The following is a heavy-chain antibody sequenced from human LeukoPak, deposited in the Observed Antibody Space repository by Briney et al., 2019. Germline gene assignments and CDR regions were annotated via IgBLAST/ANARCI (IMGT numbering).Heavy chain of an antibody. D-gene: IGHD3-3*01. CDR2: IYYSGST. CDR3: ARAHYDFWSGYINYYYYYGVDV. CDR1: GGSVSSGSYY. V-gene: IGHV4-31*03. J-gene: IGHJ6*02. Sequence: PSETLSLTCTVSGGSVSSGSYYWSWIRQHPGKGLEWIGYIYYSGSTYYNPSLKSRVTISVDTSKNQFSLKLSSVTAADTAVYYCARAHYDFWSGYINYYYYYGVDVWGQGTTVTVSS.